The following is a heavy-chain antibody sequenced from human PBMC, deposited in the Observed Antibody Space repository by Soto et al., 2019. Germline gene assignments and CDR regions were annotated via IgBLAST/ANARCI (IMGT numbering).Heavy chain of an antibody. CDR1: GFTXSSYG. D-gene: IGHD6-19*01. Sequence: QVQLVESGGGVVQPGRSLRLSCAASGFTXSSYGMHWVRQAPGKGLEWVAVIWYDGSNKYYADSVKGRFTISRDNSKNTLYLQMNSLRAEDTAVYYCAREGIAVAGNWFDPWGQGTLVTVSS. CDR2: IWYDGSNK. J-gene: IGHJ5*02. CDR3: AREGIAVAGNWFDP. V-gene: IGHV3-33*01.